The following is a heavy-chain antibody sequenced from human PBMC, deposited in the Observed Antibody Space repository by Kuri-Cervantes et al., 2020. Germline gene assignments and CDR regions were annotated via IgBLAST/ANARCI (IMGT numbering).Heavy chain of an antibody. V-gene: IGHV1-8*02. CDR2: MNPNSGNT. Sequence: ASVKVSCKASGGTFSSYAISWVRQAPGQGLEWMGWMNPNSGNTGYAQKLQGRVTMTRNTSISTAYMELSSLRSEDTAVYYCARERRDYDILTGYLVARSFDIWGQGTMVTVSS. D-gene: IGHD3-9*01. CDR3: ARERRDYDILTGYLVARSFDI. CDR1: GGTFSSYA. J-gene: IGHJ3*02.